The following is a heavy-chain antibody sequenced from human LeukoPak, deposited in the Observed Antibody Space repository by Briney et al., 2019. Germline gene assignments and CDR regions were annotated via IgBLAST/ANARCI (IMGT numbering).Heavy chain of an antibody. CDR3: ARGAGYGSGSRDY. V-gene: IGHV1-8*01. J-gene: IGHJ4*02. CDR1: GYTFTSYD. D-gene: IGHD3-10*01. Sequence: DSVTVSCKASGYTFTSYDINWVRQAAGQGLEWMGWMNPNSGNTGFAQNFKGRVTMTRNISISTAYMELSSLRAEDTAVYYCARGAGYGSGSRDYWGQGTLVTVSS. CDR2: MNPNSGNT.